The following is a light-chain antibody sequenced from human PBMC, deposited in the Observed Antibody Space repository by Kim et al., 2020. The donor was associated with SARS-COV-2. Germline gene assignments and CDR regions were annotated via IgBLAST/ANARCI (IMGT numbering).Light chain of an antibody. CDR3: HLYKRQST. V-gene: IGKV1-5*03. CDR1: QSISRW. J-gene: IGKJ1*01. CDR2: RSS. Sequence: IQMTQSPSMLSASVGDTVTITCRASQSISRWLAWYQQKPGKAPNLLIHRSSDLQSGVPSRFSGSGSETDFTLTISSLQPDDFATYFCHLYKRQSTFGQGTKVDIK.